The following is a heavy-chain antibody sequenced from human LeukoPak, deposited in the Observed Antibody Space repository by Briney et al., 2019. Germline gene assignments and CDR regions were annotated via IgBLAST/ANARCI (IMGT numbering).Heavy chain of an antibody. D-gene: IGHD5-12*01. V-gene: IGHV4-39*01. J-gene: IGHJ4*02. CDR3: ARQLRVPSRTPGDIRN. CDR2: IYYGGNT. CDR1: GGSISSSTSY. Sequence: SSETLSLTCTVSGGSISSSTSYWGWIRQPPGKGLEWIGSIYYGGNTYYNPSLKSRVTISVDTSKNYFSLRLSSVTAADTAVYYCARQLRVPSRTPGDIRNWGQGTLVTVSS.